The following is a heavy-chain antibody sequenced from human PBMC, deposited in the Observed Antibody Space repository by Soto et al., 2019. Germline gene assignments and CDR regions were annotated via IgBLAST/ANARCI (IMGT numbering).Heavy chain of an antibody. V-gene: IGHV4-4*07. CDR1: GGSISSYY. CDR2: IYTSGST. D-gene: IGHD2-2*01. J-gene: IGHJ6*02. Sequence: SETLSLTCTVSGGSISSYYWSWIRQPAGKGLEWIGRIYTSGSTNYNPSLKSRFAMSVDTSKNQFSLKLSSVTAADTAVYYCARAGYCSSTSCPGPYGMDVWAQGTTVTVSS. CDR3: ARAGYCSSTSCPGPYGMDV.